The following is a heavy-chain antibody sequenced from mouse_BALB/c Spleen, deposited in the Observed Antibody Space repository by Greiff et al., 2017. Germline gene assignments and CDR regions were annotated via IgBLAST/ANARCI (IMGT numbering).Heavy chain of an antibody. V-gene: IGHV1-9*01. CDR3: ARRGWDVGFAY. CDR2: ILPGSGST. J-gene: IGHJ3*01. D-gene: IGHD4-1*01. Sequence: VQLHQSGAELMKPGASVKISCKATGYTFSSYWIEWVKQRPGHGLEWIGEILPGSGSTNYNEKFKGKATFTADTSSNTAYMQLSSLTSEDSAVYYCARRGWDVGFAYWGQGTLVTVSA. CDR1: GYTFSSYW.